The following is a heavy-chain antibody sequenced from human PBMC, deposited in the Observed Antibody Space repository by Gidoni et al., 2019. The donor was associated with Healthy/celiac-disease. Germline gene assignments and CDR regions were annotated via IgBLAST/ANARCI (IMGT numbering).Heavy chain of an antibody. Sequence: QVQLVQSGSEVKKPGSSVKVSCKASGGTFSSSAISCVRQAPGQGLEWMGGIIPIFGTANYAQKFQGRVTITADESTSTAYMELSSLRSEDTAVYYCATLNYDFWSGYQTESSYYFDYWGQGTLVTVSS. CDR2: IIPIFGTA. CDR3: ATLNYDFWSGYQTESSYYFDY. D-gene: IGHD3-3*01. V-gene: IGHV1-69*01. CDR1: GGTFSSSA. J-gene: IGHJ4*02.